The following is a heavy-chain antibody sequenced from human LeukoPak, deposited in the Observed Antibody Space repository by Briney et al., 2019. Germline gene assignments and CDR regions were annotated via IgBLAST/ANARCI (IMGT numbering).Heavy chain of an antibody. CDR2: IYYSGST. Sequence: PSQTLSLTCTVSGGSISSGGYYWSWIRQHPGKGLEWIGYIYYSGSTYYNPSLKSRVTISVDTSKNQFSLKLSSVTAADTAVYYCATSEFGELSLDYWGQGTLVTVSS. CDR3: ATSEFGELSLDY. J-gene: IGHJ4*02. D-gene: IGHD3-10*01. CDR1: GGSISSGGYY. V-gene: IGHV4-31*03.